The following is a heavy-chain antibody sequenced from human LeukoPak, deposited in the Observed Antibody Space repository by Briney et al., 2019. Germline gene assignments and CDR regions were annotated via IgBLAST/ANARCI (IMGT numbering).Heavy chain of an antibody. CDR1: GFTFSSYA. CDR3: AKRSDSSDFYGHFDY. J-gene: IGHJ4*02. CDR2: ISGSGGST. V-gene: IGHV3-23*01. D-gene: IGHD3-22*01. Sequence: GGSLRLSCAASGFTFSSYAMSWVRQAPGKGLEWVSAISGSGGSTYYADSVKGRFTISRDNSKNTLYLQMNSLRAEDTAVYYCAKRSDSSDFYGHFDYWGQGTLVTVSS.